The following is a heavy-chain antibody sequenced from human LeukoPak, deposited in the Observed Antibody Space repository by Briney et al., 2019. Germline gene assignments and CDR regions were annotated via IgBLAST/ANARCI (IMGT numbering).Heavy chain of an antibody. D-gene: IGHD2-15*01. V-gene: IGHV1-46*01. CDR1: GYTFTSYY. CDR2: INPSGGST. CDR3: ARDGYRVVVVAATLNYYMDV. Sequence: GASVKVSCKASGYTFTSYYMHWVRQAPGQGLEWMGIINPSGGSTSYAQKFQGRVTMTRETSTSTVYMELSSLRSEDTAVYYCARDGYRVVVVAATLNYYMDVWGKGTTVTVSS. J-gene: IGHJ6*03.